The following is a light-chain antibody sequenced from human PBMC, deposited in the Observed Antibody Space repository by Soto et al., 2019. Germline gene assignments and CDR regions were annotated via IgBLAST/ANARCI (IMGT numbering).Light chain of an antibody. CDR2: GPS. J-gene: IGKJ3*01. V-gene: IGKV3-20*01. CDR3: PEFYTLPP. CDR1: QNISSY. Sequence: EIVLTQSPGTLSLSPGVRATLSCRASQNISSYLAWYQQKPGQAPRLLIYGPSSRATGIPDRFSGSGSGTDFTLSISRLEPEVFAVYVSPEFYTLPPFGARTNVAIK.